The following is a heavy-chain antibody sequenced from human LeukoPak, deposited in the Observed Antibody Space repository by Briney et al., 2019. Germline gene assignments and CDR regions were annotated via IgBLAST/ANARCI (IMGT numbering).Heavy chain of an antibody. CDR3: ARDDSPLDAFDI. V-gene: IGHV4-59*02. Sequence: PSETLSLTCTVSGGSVSSYYWSWIRQPPGKGLEWIGYIYYSGSTNYNPSLKSRVTISVDTSKNQFSLKLSSVTAADTAVYYCARDDSPLDAFDIWGQGTMVTVSS. J-gene: IGHJ3*02. CDR2: IYYSGST. D-gene: IGHD2-21*01. CDR1: GGSVSSYY.